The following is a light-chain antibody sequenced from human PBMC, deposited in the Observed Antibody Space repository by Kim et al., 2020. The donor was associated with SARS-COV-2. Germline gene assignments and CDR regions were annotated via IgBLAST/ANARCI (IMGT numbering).Light chain of an antibody. CDR3: QQYAISPIT. J-gene: IGKJ5*01. Sequence: EIVLTQSPGTLSVSPGERATLSCRASQSVDKNYLAWYQQRPAQAPRLLIYGASTRATGLPDRFSGSGSGTDFTLTISGLEPEDFAVYYCQQYAISPITFGQGTRLEIK. CDR2: GAS. V-gene: IGKV3-20*01. CDR1: QSVDKNY.